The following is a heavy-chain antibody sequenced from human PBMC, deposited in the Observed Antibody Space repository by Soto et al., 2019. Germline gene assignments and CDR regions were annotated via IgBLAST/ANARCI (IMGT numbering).Heavy chain of an antibody. CDR3: ASHNFYSSGPSFDY. CDR2: ISSRGNTI. J-gene: IGHJ4*02. CDR1: GFTFSDYD. V-gene: IGHV3-11*01. D-gene: IGHD3-22*01. Sequence: QVHLVESAGGLVKPGGSLRLSCAASGFTFSDYDMSWIRQAPGKGLERVSYISSRGNTIYDADSGKGRFTISRDDAKNHLHLQMSGPKAEDTAVYYGASHNFYSSGPSFDYWGQGTLVTVSS.